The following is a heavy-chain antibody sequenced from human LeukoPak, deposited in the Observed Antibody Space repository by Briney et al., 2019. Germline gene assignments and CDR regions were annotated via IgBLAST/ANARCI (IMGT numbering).Heavy chain of an antibody. Sequence: ASVTVSCKASGYTFTGYYMHWVRQAPGQGLEWMGWINPNSGGTNYAQRFQGRVTMTRDTSISTAYMELSRLRSDDTAVYYCARDLADYGYYYYYYGMDVWGQGTTVTVSS. D-gene: IGHD3-16*01. J-gene: IGHJ6*02. CDR2: INPNSGGT. CDR1: GYTFTGYY. V-gene: IGHV1-2*02. CDR3: ARDLADYGYYYYYYGMDV.